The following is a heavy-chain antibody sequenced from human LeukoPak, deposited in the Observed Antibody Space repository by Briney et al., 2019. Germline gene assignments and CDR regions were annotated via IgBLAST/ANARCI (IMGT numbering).Heavy chain of an antibody. CDR1: GDSINGYH. V-gene: IGHV4-59*12. Sequence: PSETLSLTCTVSGDSINGYHWSWIRQPPGKALEWIGYIYYIGSTNYNPSLKSRITMSVDTSKSQFSLRLSSATAADTAVYYCAGEGYGDYFDYWGQGTLVTVSS. CDR3: AGEGYGDYFDY. D-gene: IGHD4-17*01. J-gene: IGHJ4*02. CDR2: IYYIGST.